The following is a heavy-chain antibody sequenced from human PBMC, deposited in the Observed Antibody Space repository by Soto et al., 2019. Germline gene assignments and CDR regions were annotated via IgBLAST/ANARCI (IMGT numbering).Heavy chain of an antibody. CDR1: GFTFSSYA. V-gene: IGHV3-23*01. CDR3: AKDWGSYWYSSGWCCSDY. Sequence: GGSLRLSCAASGFTFSSYAMSWVRQAPGKGLEWVSAISGSGGSTYYADSVKGRFTISRDNSKNTLYLQMNSLRAEDTAVYYCAKDWGSYWYSSGWCCSDYWGQGTLVTVSS. D-gene: IGHD6-19*01. J-gene: IGHJ4*02. CDR2: ISGSGGST.